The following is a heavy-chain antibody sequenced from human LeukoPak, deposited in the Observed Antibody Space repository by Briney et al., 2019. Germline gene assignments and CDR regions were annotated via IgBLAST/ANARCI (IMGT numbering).Heavy chain of an antibody. D-gene: IGHD3-22*01. CDR2: ISGSGTTT. CDR1: GFTFSSNA. Sequence: GGSLRLSCAASGFTFSSNAMSWVRQAPGKGLEWVSAISGSGTTTFYADSVQGRSTISRDNSKKTLYLQMNSLRAEDTAVYYCAKHFYDSRGYYYYYMDVWGKGTTVTVSS. CDR3: AKHFYDSRGYYYYYMDV. V-gene: IGHV3-23*01. J-gene: IGHJ6*03.